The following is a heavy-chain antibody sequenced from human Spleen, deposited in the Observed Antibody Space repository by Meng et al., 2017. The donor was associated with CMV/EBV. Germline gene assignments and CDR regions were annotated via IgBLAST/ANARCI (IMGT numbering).Heavy chain of an antibody. V-gene: IGHV4-39*07. D-gene: IGHD1/OR15-1a*01. Sequence: LTFTVSGGSMGRGTYHWAWIRQPPGKGLEWIGSIYYNGNTFYNPSLKSRVTISGDTSRNQFSLKVNSLTAADTAVYYCALTTVNWFDPWGHGTLVTVSS. CDR1: GGSMGRGTYH. CDR2: IYYNGNT. CDR3: ALTTVNWFDP. J-gene: IGHJ5*02.